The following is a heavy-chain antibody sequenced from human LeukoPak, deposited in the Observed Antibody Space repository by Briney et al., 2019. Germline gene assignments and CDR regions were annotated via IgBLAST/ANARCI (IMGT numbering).Heavy chain of an antibody. D-gene: IGHD6-13*01. CDR3: ARVGVEEQLAGGYFDL. J-gene: IGHJ2*01. CDR2: ISSSSSTI. V-gene: IGHV3-48*01. CDR1: GFTFSSYS. Sequence: PGGSLRLSCAASGFTFSSYSMNWVRQAPGKGLEWVSYISSSSSTIYYADSVKGRFTISRDNAKNSLYLQMNSLRAEDTAVYYCARVGVEEQLAGGYFDLWGRGTLVTVSS.